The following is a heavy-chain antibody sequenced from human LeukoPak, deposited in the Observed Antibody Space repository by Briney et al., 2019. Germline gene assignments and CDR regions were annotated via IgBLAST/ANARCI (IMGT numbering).Heavy chain of an antibody. J-gene: IGHJ4*02. CDR1: GFTFSNYA. CDR2: VHYSGST. D-gene: IGHD1-26*01. CDR3: ARGRTGSYFAADY. V-gene: IGHV4-59*01. Sequence: GSLRLSCAASGFTFSNYAMSWVRQPPGKGLEWIGYVHYSGSTKYNPSLKSRVTISVDTSKNQFSLKLSSVTAADTAVYYCARGRTGSYFAADYWGQGTLVTVSS.